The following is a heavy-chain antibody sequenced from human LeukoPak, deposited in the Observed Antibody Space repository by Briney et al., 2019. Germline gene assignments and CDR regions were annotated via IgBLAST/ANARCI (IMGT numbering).Heavy chain of an antibody. V-gene: IGHV4-4*07. J-gene: IGHJ4*02. Sequence: SETLSLTCTVSGGSISSYYWSWIRQPAVKGLEWIGRIYTSVSTNYNPSLKSRVTMSVDTSKNQFSLKLSSVTAADTAVYYCARGGYGSGRLPGDWGQRTLVTVSS. CDR3: ARGGYGSGRLPGD. CDR2: IYTSVST. D-gene: IGHD3-10*01. CDR1: GGSISSYY.